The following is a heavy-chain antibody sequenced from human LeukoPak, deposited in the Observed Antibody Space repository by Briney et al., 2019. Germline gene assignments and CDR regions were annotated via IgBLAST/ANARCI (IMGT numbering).Heavy chain of an antibody. V-gene: IGHV4-38-2*02. D-gene: IGHD6-13*01. CDR3: ARARRGIAAAGRGYFDY. Sequence: SETLSLTCTVSGYSISSGYYWGWIRQPPGKGLEWIGSIYHSGSTYYNPSLKSRVTISVDTSKNQFSLKLSSVTAADTAVYYCARARRGIAAAGRGYFDYWGQGTLVTVSS. CDR2: IYHSGST. J-gene: IGHJ4*02. CDR1: GYSISSGYY.